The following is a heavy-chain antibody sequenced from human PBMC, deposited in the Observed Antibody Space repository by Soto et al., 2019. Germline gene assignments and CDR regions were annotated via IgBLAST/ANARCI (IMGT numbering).Heavy chain of an antibody. V-gene: IGHV1-18*01. CDR3: ASCYCSVGSCYTCWHFDL. Sequence: QVQLVQSAAEVKKPGASVKVSCKASGYTFSNFGLSWVRQAPGQGLEWMGWIGPYNGNTDHAQKFQDRVTTTTDTSTNTAYMELRGLTSDDTAVYYCASCYCSVGSCYTCWHFDLWGRGTLVTVSS. D-gene: IGHD2-15*01. CDR2: IGPYNGNT. CDR1: GYTFSNFG. J-gene: IGHJ2*01.